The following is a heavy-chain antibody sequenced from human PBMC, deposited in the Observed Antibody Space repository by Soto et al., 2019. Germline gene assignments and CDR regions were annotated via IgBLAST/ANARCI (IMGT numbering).Heavy chain of an antibody. CDR1: GFTFGSYR. D-gene: IGHD2-2*01. V-gene: IGHV3-21*04. CDR3: ARDAPEGYCSSNSCYGYGINV. Sequence: GGSLRRSCAAPGFTFGSYRMSWVRRAPGEGLKWVSSISSSSSYIYYADSVTRRFTISRDNAKNSLYLQMNSLRAENTAVYYCARDAPEGYCSSNSCYGYGINVWGQGTTVTVSS. J-gene: IGHJ6*02. CDR2: ISSSSSYI.